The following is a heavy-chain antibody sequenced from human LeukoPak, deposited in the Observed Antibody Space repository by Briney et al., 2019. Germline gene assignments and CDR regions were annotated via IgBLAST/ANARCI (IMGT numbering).Heavy chain of an antibody. CDR3: ARWVVWYAAAGMDY. CDR2: ISSSSSYI. CDR1: GFTFSSYS. Sequence: GGSLRLSCAASGFTFSSYSMNWVRQAPRKGLEWVSSISSSSSYIYYADSVKGRFTISRDNAKNSLYLQMNSLRAEDTAVYYYARWVVWYAAAGMDYWGQGTLVTVSS. V-gene: IGHV3-21*01. D-gene: IGHD6-13*01. J-gene: IGHJ4*02.